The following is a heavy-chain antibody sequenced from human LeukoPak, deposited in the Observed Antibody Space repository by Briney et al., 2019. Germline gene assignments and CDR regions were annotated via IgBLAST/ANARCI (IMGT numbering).Heavy chain of an antibody. J-gene: IGHJ4*02. V-gene: IGHV3-7*03. Sequence: PGGSLRLSCVGSGFPFSNAWMNWVRQAPGKGLEWVANIKQDGSEKYYVDSVKGRFTISRDNAKNSLYLQMNSLRAEDTAVYYCARDRYSSGWYGYWGQGTLVTVSS. CDR2: IKQDGSEK. D-gene: IGHD6-19*01. CDR1: GFPFSNAW. CDR3: ARDRYSSGWYGY.